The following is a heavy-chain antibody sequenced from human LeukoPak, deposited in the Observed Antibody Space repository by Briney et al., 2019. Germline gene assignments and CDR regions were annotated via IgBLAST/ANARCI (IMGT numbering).Heavy chain of an antibody. Sequence: GGPLRLSCAASGFTFSDYGIHWVRQAPGKGLEWVAVIWSDGSNKYYVDSVKGRFTISRDNSMNTLYLQMNSLRAEDTAIYFCARALYIGSFYGMDVWGQGTTVTVSS. CDR3: ARALYIGSFYGMDV. J-gene: IGHJ6*02. D-gene: IGHD1-26*01. CDR2: IWSDGSNK. CDR1: GFTFSDYG. V-gene: IGHV3-33*01.